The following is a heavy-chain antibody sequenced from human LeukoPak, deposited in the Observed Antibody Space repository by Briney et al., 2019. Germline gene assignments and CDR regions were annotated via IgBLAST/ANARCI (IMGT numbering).Heavy chain of an antibody. J-gene: IGHJ4*02. CDR2: INHSGST. D-gene: IGHD6-19*01. CDR3: ARVGSSGWHPGFDY. V-gene: IGHV4-34*01. Sequence: SETLSLTCAVYGGSFSAYYWSWIRQPPGKGREWIGEINHSGSTNYNPSLKSRVTISVDTSKNQFSLKLSSVTAADTAVYYCARVGSSGWHPGFDYWGQGTLVTVSS. CDR1: GGSFSAYY.